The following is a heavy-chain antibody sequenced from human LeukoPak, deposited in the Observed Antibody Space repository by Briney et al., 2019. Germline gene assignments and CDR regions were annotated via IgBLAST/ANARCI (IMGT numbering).Heavy chain of an antibody. D-gene: IGHD3-22*01. J-gene: IGHJ5*02. CDR1: GFTFGSYA. V-gene: IGHV3-23*01. CDR3: AKGNYYDSSAYNWFDP. CDR2: ISGSGGTT. Sequence: GGSLRLSCAASGFTFGSYAMSWVRQAPGKGLEWVSVISGSGGTTYYADSVKGRFTISRDNSKNTLYVQMNSLRAEDTAVYYCAKGNYYDSSAYNWFDPWGQGTLVTVSS.